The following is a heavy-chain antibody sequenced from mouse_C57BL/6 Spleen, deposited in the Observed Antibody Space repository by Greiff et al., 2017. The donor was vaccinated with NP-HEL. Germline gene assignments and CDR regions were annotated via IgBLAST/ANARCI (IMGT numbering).Heavy chain of an antibody. Sequence: VQLQQSGAELVRPGASVTLSCKASGYTFTDYEMHWVKQTPVHGLEWIGAIDPETGGTAYNQKFKGKAILTADKSSSTAYMELRSLTSEDSAVYYCTRTYSNHVSYFDYWGQGTTLTVSS. CDR3: TRTYSNHVSYFDY. V-gene: IGHV1-15*01. J-gene: IGHJ2*01. D-gene: IGHD2-5*01. CDR1: GYTFTDYE. CDR2: IDPETGGT.